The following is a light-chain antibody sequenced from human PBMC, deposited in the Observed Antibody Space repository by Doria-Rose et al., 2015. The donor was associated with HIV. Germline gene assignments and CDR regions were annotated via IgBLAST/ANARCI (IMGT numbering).Light chain of an antibody. CDR3: QQYYDTPS. V-gene: IGKV4-1*01. CDR2: WAS. Sequence: DIRMTQSPESLGMSLGESATLNCKSNQSLLYTSKNYLAWYQQKPGRPPKLLIYWASTRQSGVPARFSGSGSGTDFTLTISSLEAEDVAVYYCQQYYDTPSFGPGTTVDIK. CDR1: QSLLYTSKNY. J-gene: IGKJ3*01.